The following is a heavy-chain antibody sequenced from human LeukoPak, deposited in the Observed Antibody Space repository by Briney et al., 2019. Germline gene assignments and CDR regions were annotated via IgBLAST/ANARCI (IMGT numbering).Heavy chain of an antibody. CDR2: ISGSGGST. V-gene: IGHV3-23*01. Sequence: PGGSLRLSCAASGFTFSSYAMSWVRQAPGKGLEWVSAISGSGGSTYYADSVKGRFTISRDNSKNTLYLQMNSLRAEDTAVYYCAKDRHYYGSGSSFDYWGQGTLVTVSS. J-gene: IGHJ4*02. D-gene: IGHD3-10*01. CDR1: GFTFSSYA. CDR3: AKDRHYYGSGSSFDY.